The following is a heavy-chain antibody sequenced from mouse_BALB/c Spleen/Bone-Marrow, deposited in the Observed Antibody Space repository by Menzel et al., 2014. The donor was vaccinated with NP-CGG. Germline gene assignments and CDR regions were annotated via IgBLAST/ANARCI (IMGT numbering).Heavy chain of an antibody. Sequence: EVMLVESGGGLVQPGGSLKLSCAASRFDFSRYWMSWVRQAPGKGLEWIGEINPNSSTINYTPSLKDKFIISRDNAKNTLYLQMSKVRSEDTALYYCARPGDYDAIDYWGQGTSVTVSS. CDR2: INPNSSTI. V-gene: IGHV4-1*02. CDR3: ARPGDYDAIDY. CDR1: RFDFSRYW. J-gene: IGHJ4*01.